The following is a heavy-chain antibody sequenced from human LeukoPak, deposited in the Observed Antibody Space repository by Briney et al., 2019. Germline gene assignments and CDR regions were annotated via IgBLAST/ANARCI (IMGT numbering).Heavy chain of an antibody. J-gene: IGHJ5*02. Sequence: PGGSLRLSCSASGFTFRIYAMHWVRQAPGGGLEYVSAISTDGGGTYYADSVKGRFTISRDNSKNTLHLQMSSLRVEDTAVYYCVKYSSSCYDPWGQGTLVTVSS. CDR1: GFTFRIYA. CDR3: VKYSSSCYDP. CDR2: ISTDGGGT. V-gene: IGHV3-64D*06. D-gene: IGHD6-13*01.